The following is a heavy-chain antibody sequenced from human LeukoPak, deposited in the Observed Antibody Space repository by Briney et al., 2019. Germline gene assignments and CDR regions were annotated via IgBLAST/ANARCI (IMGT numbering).Heavy chain of an antibody. Sequence: SETLSLTRTVSGGSISSSTNYWGWIRQPPGKGLQWVGSIDHSGSTYYNPSLNSRVTISVDTSKNQFSLRLTSATAADTAVYYCARVRDTSGWDYWGQGTLVTVSS. CDR3: ARVRDTSGWDY. CDR2: IDHSGST. D-gene: IGHD6-19*01. CDR1: GGSISSSTNY. J-gene: IGHJ4*02. V-gene: IGHV4-39*01.